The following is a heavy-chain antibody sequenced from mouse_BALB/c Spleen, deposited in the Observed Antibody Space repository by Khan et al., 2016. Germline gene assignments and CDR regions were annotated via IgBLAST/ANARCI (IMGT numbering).Heavy chain of an antibody. CDR3: TGSNPQYGGNYFDY. D-gene: IGHD1-2*01. Sequence: QVQLKESGPGLVQPSQSLSITCTVSGFSLTSYGVHWVRQSPGKGLEWLGVIWRGGSTDYNAAFISRLSISKDNSKSQVFFNMNSLQANDTAIYYCTGSNPQYGGNYFDYWGQGTTLTVS. J-gene: IGHJ2*01. CDR2: IWRGGST. V-gene: IGHV2-2*02. CDR1: GFSLTSYG.